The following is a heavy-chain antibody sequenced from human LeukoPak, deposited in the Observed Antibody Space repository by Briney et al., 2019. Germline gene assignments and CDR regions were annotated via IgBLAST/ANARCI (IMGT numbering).Heavy chain of an antibody. J-gene: IGHJ3*02. CDR1: GGSISSSGHYH. CDR3: ATPYSGGYHGLDI. D-gene: IGHD1-26*01. Sequence: SETLSLTCTVSGGSISSSGHYHWNWIRQPAGKGLEWIGRIYTSGITNYNPSLKSRVTIAIDTSKNQFSLRLSSVTAADTAVYYCATPYSGGYHGLDIWGQGTMVTVSS. CDR2: IYTSGIT. V-gene: IGHV4-61*02.